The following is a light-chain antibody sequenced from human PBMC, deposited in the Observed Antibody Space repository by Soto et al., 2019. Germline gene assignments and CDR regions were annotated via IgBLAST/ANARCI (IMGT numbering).Light chain of an antibody. Sequence: IVLTQSPGTLSLSPGERATLSCRASQRVPTKYLAWFQQKPVQAPRLLMNDVSTRVTCFPDRFSGSGSETDFTLTISRLEPEDFAVYYCQHYGDSPSFGGGTKVEMK. J-gene: IGKJ4*01. CDR1: QRVPTKY. CDR3: QHYGDSPS. CDR2: DVS. V-gene: IGKV3-20*01.